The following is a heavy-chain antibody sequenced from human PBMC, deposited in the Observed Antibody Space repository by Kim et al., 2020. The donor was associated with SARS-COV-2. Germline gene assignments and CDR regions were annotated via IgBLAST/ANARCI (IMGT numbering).Heavy chain of an antibody. V-gene: IGHV4-59*13. D-gene: IGHD7-27*01. CDR2: IYYSGST. CDR1: GVSINRYF. J-gene: IGHJ4*02. Sequence: SETLSLTCSVSGVSINRYFWSWIRQPPGKGLEWIGYIYYSGSTNYNPSLKGRATISLDTPKNQFSLRLNSVTAADTAVYYCATYVGNSGFDYWGQGTLVT. CDR3: ATYVGNSGFDY.